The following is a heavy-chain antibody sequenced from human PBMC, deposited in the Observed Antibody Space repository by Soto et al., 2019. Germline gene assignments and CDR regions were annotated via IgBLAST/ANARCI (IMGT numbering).Heavy chain of an antibody. J-gene: IGHJ4*02. CDR2: IYPGDSDT. CDR1: GYSFTSYW. D-gene: IGHD5-18*01. V-gene: IGHV5-51*01. Sequence: EVQLVQSGAEVKKPGESLKISCKCSGYSFTSYWIGWVRQMPGKGLEWMGIIYPGDSDTRYSPSFQGQVTISADKSISTAYLQWSSLKASDTAMYYCARGVGDTAMATGVLVDYFDYWGQGTLVTVSS. CDR3: ARGVGDTAMATGVLVDYFDY.